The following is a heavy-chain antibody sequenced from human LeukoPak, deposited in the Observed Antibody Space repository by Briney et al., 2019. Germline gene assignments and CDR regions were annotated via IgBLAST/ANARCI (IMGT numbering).Heavy chain of an antibody. CDR3: ARQGPLTTAVTTRTNPFDC. CDR2: IYYSGST. J-gene: IGHJ4*02. D-gene: IGHD4-11*01. V-gene: IGHV4-39*01. CDR1: GGSISSSSYY. Sequence: SETLSLTCTVSGGSISSSSYYWGWIRQPPGKGLEWIGSIYYSGSTYYNPSLKSRVTISVDTSKNQFSLKLSSVTAADTAVYYCARQGPLTTAVTTRTNPFDCWGQGTLVTVSS.